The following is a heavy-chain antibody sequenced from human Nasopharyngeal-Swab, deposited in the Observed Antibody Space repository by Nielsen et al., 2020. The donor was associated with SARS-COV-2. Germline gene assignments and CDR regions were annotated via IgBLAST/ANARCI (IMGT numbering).Heavy chain of an antibody. CDR1: GFTFISYG. J-gene: IGHJ3*01. Sequence: GESLKISCAASGFTFISYGLHWVRQAPGKGLEWVAFIWYDGVNKYHADSVKGRFTISRDNSKNTVFLQMNNLRVEDTAMYYCARDSNYYGSGSDAFNLWGQGTLVTVSS. CDR3: ARDSNYYGSGSDAFNL. CDR2: IWYDGVNK. V-gene: IGHV3-33*01. D-gene: IGHD3-10*01.